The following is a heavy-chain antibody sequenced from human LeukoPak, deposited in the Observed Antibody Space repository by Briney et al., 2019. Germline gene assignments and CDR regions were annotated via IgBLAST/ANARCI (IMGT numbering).Heavy chain of an antibody. D-gene: IGHD1-26*01. Sequence: PGGSLRLSCEVSGFIVSDNYMTWVRQAPGKGLEWVSTIYTGGNTYYAGSVKGRFTISRDKSYVYLQMSSLRVEDTAVYYCARDVWELGNMAPYGMDVWGQGTTVTVSS. V-gene: IGHV3-53*01. CDR3: ARDVWELGNMAPYGMDV. CDR1: GFIVSDNY. CDR2: IYTGGNT. J-gene: IGHJ6*02.